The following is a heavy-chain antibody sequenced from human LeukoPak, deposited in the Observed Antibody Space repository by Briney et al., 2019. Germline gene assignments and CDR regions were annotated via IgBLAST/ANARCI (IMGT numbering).Heavy chain of an antibody. CDR3: ASSHGPHYYGSGSYFDY. J-gene: IGHJ4*02. CDR2: IVVGSGNT. CDR1: GFTFTSSA. V-gene: IGHV1-58*02. Sequence: SVKVSCKASGFTFTSSAMQWVRQARGQRLEWVGWIVVGSGNTNYAQKFQERVTITRDMSTSTAYMELSSLRAEDTAIYYCASSHGPHYYGSGSYFDYWGQGTLVTVSS. D-gene: IGHD3-10*01.